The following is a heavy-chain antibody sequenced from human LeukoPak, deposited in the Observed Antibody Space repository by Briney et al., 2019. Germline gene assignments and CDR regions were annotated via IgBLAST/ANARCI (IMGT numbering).Heavy chain of an antibody. CDR2: IYSGGST. CDR3: ARVSSGYYLYYYYYYMDV. J-gene: IGHJ6*03. D-gene: IGHD3-22*01. Sequence: GGSLRLSCAASGFTVSSNYMSWVRQAPGKGLEWVSVIYSGGSTYYADSVKGRFTISRDNSKNTLYLQMNGLRAEDTAVYYCARVSSGYYLYYYYYYMDVWGKGTTVTVSS. V-gene: IGHV3-53*01. CDR1: GFTVSSNY.